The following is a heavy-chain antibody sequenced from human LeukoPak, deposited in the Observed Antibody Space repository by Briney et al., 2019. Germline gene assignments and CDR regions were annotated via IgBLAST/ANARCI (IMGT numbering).Heavy chain of an antibody. CDR1: DFTFSGFA. Sequence: GGPLKLPLAASDFTFSGFALNGFRKAPGKGLECLSYISVGSGTIYYADSVKGRFTISRDNAKNSLYLQMNSLRAEDTAVYYCARGRFSKSSNCFDPWGQGTLVTVSS. J-gene: IGHJ5*02. V-gene: IGHV3-48*01. CDR2: ISVGSGTI. CDR3: ARGRFSKSSNCFDP. D-gene: IGHD3-16*01.